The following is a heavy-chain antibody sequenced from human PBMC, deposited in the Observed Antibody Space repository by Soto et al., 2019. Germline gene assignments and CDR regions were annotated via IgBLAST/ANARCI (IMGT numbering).Heavy chain of an antibody. CDR2: IYHSGST. Sequence: SETLSLTCAVSVGSISSGGYSWIWIRHPPGKGLEWIGYIYHSGSTYYNPSLKSRVTISVDRSKNQFSLKLGSVTAADTAVYYCARGLGPLRGRWWFDPWGQGTLVTVSS. CDR3: ARGLGPLRGRWWFDP. V-gene: IGHV4-30-2*01. CDR1: VGSISSGGYS. D-gene: IGHD2-15*01. J-gene: IGHJ5*02.